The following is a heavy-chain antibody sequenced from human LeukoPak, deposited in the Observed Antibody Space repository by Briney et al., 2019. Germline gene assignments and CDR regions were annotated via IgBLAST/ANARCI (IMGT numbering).Heavy chain of an antibody. CDR2: IWYDGSNK. D-gene: IGHD3-9*01. V-gene: IGHV3-33*08. Sequence: GGSLRLSCAASGFTVSSNYMSWVRQAPGKGLEWVAVIWYDGSNKYYADSVKGRFTIPRDNSKNTLYLQMNSLRAEDTAVYYCARDKSYYDILTGYLLWGQGTLVTVSS. CDR3: ARDKSYYDILTGYLL. CDR1: GFTVSSNY. J-gene: IGHJ4*02.